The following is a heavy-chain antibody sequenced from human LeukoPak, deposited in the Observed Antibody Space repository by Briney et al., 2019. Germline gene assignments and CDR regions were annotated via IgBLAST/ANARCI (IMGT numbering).Heavy chain of an antibody. J-gene: IGHJ3*02. V-gene: IGHV1-2*06. CDR2: INPNSGGT. CDR1: GNTFTGYY. CDR3: ARGYCSGGSCYSNDAVDI. D-gene: IGHD2-15*01. Sequence: ASVKVSCKASGNTFTGYYIHWVRQAPGQGLEWMGRINPNSGGTNYAQKFQGRVTMTRDTSISTAYMELTRLRSDDTAVYYCARGYCSGGSCYSNDAVDIWGQGTMVTVSS.